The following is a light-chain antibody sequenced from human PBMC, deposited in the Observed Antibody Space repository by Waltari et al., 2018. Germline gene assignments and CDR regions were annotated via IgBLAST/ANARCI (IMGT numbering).Light chain of an antibody. Sequence: DIQMTQSPSSLSASVGDRVTMTCRASQSITNYWSWYQHKLGEAPNLLVYDASTLVSGVTSRFNGRGSGTEFTLTISSLQPEDLATYYCLQTYSTLMFSFGPGTKVDL. CDR3: LQTYSTLMFS. CDR1: QSITNY. V-gene: IGKV1-39*01. J-gene: IGKJ3*01. CDR2: DAS.